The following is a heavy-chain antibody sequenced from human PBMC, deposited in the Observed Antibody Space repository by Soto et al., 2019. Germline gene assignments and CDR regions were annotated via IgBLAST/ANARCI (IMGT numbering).Heavy chain of an antibody. D-gene: IGHD2-15*01. J-gene: IGHJ6*02. CDR2: IYYSGST. V-gene: IGHV4-61*01. CDR3: ARGLVVAAKYYYYGVDV. Sequence: SETLSLTCTVSGGSVSSGSYYWSWIRQPPGKGLEWIGYIYYSGSTNYNPSLKSRVTISVDTSKNQFSLKLSSVTAADTAVYYCARGLVVAAKYYYYGVDVWGQGTTVTVSS. CDR1: GGSVSSGSYY.